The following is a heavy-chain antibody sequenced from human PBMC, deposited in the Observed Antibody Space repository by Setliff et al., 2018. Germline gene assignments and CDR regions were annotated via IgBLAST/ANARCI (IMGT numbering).Heavy chain of an antibody. D-gene: IGHD2-2*01. Sequence: PGESLKISCKGSGYTFTNYWIAWVRQMPGKGLEWMGIIYAGDSATRYSPPFQGQVTISADKAINTAYLQWNSLQASDTAMYYCARQGCSSTSCHSIDYWGQGTLVTVSS. CDR2: IYAGDSAT. J-gene: IGHJ4*02. CDR3: ARQGCSSTSCHSIDY. V-gene: IGHV5-51*01. CDR1: GYTFTNYW.